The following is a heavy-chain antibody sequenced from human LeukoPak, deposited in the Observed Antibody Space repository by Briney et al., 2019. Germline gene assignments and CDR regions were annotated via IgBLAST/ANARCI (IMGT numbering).Heavy chain of an antibody. J-gene: IGHJ6*04. CDR2: IYSSGST. V-gene: IGHV4-4*09. CDR3: ARFTYTTRPSDV. Sequence: SEPLSLTCTVSGGSLSSYYWSWIRQPPGQTLEWIGYIYSSGSTNYNPSLQSRVTMSVDTSMNQFSLRLSSVTAADTAVYYCARFTYTTRPSDVWGKGTTVTVSS. D-gene: IGHD3-16*01. CDR1: GGSLSSYY.